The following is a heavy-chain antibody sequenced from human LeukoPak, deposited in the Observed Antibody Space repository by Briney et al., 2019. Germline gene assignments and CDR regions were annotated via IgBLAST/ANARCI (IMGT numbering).Heavy chain of an antibody. J-gene: IGHJ3*02. Sequence: AGGSLRLSCAASGFTFDDYAMHWVRQPPGKGLEWVSGISWNSGSIVYADSVKGRFTISRDNAKNSLYLQMNSLRAEDTAVYYCARRDSDDAFDIWGQGTMVTVSS. CDR1: GFTFDDYA. V-gene: IGHV3-9*01. CDR2: ISWNSGSI. CDR3: ARRDSDDAFDI.